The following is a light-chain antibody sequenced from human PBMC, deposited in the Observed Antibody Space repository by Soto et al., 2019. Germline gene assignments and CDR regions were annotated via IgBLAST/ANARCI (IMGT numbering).Light chain of an antibody. CDR3: AAWDDSLNGPGVV. J-gene: IGLJ2*01. V-gene: IGLV1-44*01. CDR2: SNN. Sequence: QPLLTQPPSASGTPGQRVTISCSGSSSNIGSNTVNWYQQLPGTAPKLLIYSNNQRPSGVPDRFSGSKSGTSASLAISGLQSEDEADYYCAAWDDSLNGPGVVFGGGTKLTVL. CDR1: SSNIGSNT.